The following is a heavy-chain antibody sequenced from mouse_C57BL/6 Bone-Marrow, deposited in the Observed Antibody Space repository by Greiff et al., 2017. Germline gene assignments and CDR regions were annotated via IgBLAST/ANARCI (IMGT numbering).Heavy chain of an antibody. D-gene: IGHD1-1*01. CDR3: ARVVTTVVTKGFDY. J-gene: IGHJ2*01. Sequence: DVKLVEPGGDLVKPGGSLKLSCAASGFTFSSYCMTWVRQTPGKRLEWVATISTGGSCTYYPDSVKGRFTLSRDNAKNTLYLHMSTLKSEDTSMYSGARVVTTVVTKGFDYWGQGTTLTVSS. CDR2: ISTGGSCT. V-gene: IGHV5-6*02. CDR1: GFTFSSYC.